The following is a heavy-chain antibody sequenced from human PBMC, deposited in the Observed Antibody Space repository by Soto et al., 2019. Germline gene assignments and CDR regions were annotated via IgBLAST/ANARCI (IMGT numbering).Heavy chain of an antibody. J-gene: IGHJ6*02. CDR1: GYSFTSYW. CDR2: IDPSDSYT. D-gene: IGHD3-16*01. Sequence: AESLNISCKGSGYSFTSYWISWVRQMPGKGLEWMGRIDPSDSYTNYSPSFQGHVTISADKSISTAYLQWSSLKASDTAMYYCARQEMITRHRYGMDVWGQGTTVIVSS. V-gene: IGHV5-10-1*01. CDR3: ARQEMITRHRYGMDV.